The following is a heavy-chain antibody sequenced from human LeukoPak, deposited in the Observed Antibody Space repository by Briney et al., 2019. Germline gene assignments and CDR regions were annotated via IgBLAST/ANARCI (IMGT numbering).Heavy chain of an antibody. CDR1: GYTFTGYY. Sequence: ASVKVSCKASGYTFTGYYMHWVRQAPGQALEWMGCINLNSGATRYAQMYQGRVTMTWDTSITTAYMGLSSLTSDDTAVYYCATERSGSYFPGDYWGQGTLVTFSS. V-gene: IGHV1-2*02. D-gene: IGHD1-26*01. CDR3: ATERSGSYFPGDY. J-gene: IGHJ4*02. CDR2: INLNSGAT.